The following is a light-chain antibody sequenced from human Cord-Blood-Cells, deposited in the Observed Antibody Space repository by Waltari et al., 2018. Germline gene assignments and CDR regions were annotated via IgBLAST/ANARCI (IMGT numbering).Light chain of an antibody. J-gene: IGLJ1*01. CDR2: DVS. V-gene: IGLV2-14*01. CDR1: SRDVGVSNY. Sequence: QSALTQPASVSGSPGQSITISCTGTSRDVGVSNYVSWYQQHPGKAPKLIIYDVSNRPSGVSNLVSGSKSGNTASLTISVLQAEDAADYYCSSYTSSSTYVFGTGTKVTVL. CDR3: SSYTSSSTYV.